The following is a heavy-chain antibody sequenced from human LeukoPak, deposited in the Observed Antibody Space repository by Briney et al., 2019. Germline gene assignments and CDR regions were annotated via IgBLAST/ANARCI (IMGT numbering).Heavy chain of an antibody. CDR1: GFSFSSYA. V-gene: IGHV3-23*01. J-gene: IGHJ4*02. Sequence: PGGSLRLSCAASGFSFSSYAMTWVRQAPGKGLEWVSGISGSGGNTYYADSVKGRFTISRDNSKNTLFLQMNSLRAEDTAVYYCAKVPYCSGGSCYGRDYWGQGTLVTVSS. D-gene: IGHD2-15*01. CDR2: ISGSGGNT. CDR3: AKVPYCSGGSCYGRDY.